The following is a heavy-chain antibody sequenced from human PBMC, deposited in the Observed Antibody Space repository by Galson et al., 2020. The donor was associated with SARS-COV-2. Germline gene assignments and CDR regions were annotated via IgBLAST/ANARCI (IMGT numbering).Heavy chain of an antibody. CDR1: GGTFSSYA. CDR3: AGYYVVVPAAMAYYYYYGMDV. Sequence: SVKVSCKASGGTFSSYAISWVRQAPGQGLEWMGGIIPIFGTANYAQKFQGRVTITADESTSTAYMELSSLRSEDTAVYYCAGYYVVVPAAMAYYYYYGMDVWGQGTTVTVSS. J-gene: IGHJ6*02. CDR2: IIPIFGTA. V-gene: IGHV1-69*13. D-gene: IGHD2-2*01.